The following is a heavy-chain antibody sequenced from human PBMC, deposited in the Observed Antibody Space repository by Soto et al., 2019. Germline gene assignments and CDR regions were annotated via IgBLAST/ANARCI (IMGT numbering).Heavy chain of an antibody. Sequence: EVQLLESGGGLVQPGGSLRLSCAASGFTFSSHVMNWVRQAPGKGLEWVAAISGGGGTTFYGDSVESRFTMSSDNSKNTLFLQMNSLRAEDTAVYYCARGPRAPPPHDYGMDVWGQGTTVTVSS. V-gene: IGHV3-23*01. CDR1: GFTFSSHV. CDR2: ISGGGGTT. CDR3: ARGPRAPPPHDYGMDV. J-gene: IGHJ6*02.